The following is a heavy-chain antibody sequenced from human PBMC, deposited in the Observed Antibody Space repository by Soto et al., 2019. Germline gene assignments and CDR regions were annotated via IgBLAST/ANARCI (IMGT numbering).Heavy chain of an antibody. CDR1: GFTFSSYG. Sequence: QVQLVESGGGVVQPGRSLRLSCAASGFTFSSYGMHWVRQAPGKGLEWVAVISYDGSNKYYADSVKGRFTISRDNPKNTLYLQMNSLRAEDTAVYYCAKDGRHYYGSGAPLNFDYWGQGTLVTVSS. V-gene: IGHV3-30*18. D-gene: IGHD3-10*01. CDR2: ISYDGSNK. J-gene: IGHJ4*02. CDR3: AKDGRHYYGSGAPLNFDY.